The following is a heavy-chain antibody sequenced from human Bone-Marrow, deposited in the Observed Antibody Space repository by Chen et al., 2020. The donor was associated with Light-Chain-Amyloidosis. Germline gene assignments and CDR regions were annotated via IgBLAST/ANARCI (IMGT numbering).Heavy chain of an antibody. CDR3: ARWDRIPRLRGVPGWFDP. D-gene: IGHD3-10*01. Sequence: QVQVVQSGAEMKKPGASVKVSCKASGYTFSDYYIQWVRQAPGQGLEWMGGINPHGGVTNYAQKFQGRVTMTRDTSIKTGYMELRSLTSDDTAVYYRARWDRIPRLRGVPGWFDPWGKGTLVTVSS. J-gene: IGHJ5*02. CDR1: GYTFSDYY. CDR2: INPHGGVT. V-gene: IGHV1-2*02.